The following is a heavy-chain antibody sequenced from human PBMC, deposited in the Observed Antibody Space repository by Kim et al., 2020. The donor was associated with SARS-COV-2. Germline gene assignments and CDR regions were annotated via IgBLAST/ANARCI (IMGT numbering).Heavy chain of an antibody. CDR2: IYSGGNT. Sequence: GGSLRLSCAASGFTVSSNYMSWVRQAPGKGLEWVSVIYSGGNTYYTDSVKGRFTISRDNSKNTVYLQMDSLRAEDTAVYYCARIWVGDSSSWHPFDYWGQGTLVTVSS. CDR3: ARIWVGDSSSWHPFDY. V-gene: IGHV3-53*01. D-gene: IGHD6-13*01. CDR1: GFTVSSNY. J-gene: IGHJ4*02.